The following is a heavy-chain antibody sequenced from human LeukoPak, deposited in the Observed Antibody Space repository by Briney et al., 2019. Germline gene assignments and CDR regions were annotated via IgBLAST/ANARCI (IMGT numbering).Heavy chain of an antibody. D-gene: IGHD3-16*01. V-gene: IGHV1-46*01. CDR1: GGTFSFYA. Sequence: ASVKVSCKASGGTFSFYAINWVRQAPGQGLEWMGIINPSGGSTSYAQKFQGRVTMTRDTSTSTVYMELSSLRSEDTAVYYCARDARSRDYVWGTPTSLHFDYWGQGTLVTVSS. CDR2: INPSGGST. CDR3: ARDARSRDYVWGTPTSLHFDY. J-gene: IGHJ4*02.